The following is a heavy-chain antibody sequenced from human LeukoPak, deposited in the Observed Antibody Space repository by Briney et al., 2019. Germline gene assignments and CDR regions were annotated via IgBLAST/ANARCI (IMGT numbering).Heavy chain of an antibody. CDR3: AREPIRDYYDSSGYYFLFDY. J-gene: IGHJ4*02. CDR2: TYYRSKWYN. V-gene: IGHV6-1*01. CDR1: GDSVSSNSVT. Sequence: SQTLSLTCAISGDSVSSNSVTWNWIRQSPSRGLEWLGRTYYRSKWYNDYAVSVKSRITINPDTSKNQFSLQLNSVTPEDTAVYYCAREPIRDYYDSSGYYFLFDYWGQGTLVTVSS. D-gene: IGHD3-22*01.